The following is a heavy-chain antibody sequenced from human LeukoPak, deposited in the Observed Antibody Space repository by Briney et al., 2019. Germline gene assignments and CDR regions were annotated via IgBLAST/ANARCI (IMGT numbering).Heavy chain of an antibody. CDR2: IKEDGSAQ. CDR3: ATSSNAPGNH. Sequence: GGSLRLSCAASGFTFNGYWMSWVRQAPGKGLEWVANIKEDGSAQYYVGSVKGRFTISRDNAKNSLNLQMNSLRAEDTAVYYCATSSNAPGNHWGQGTLVTVSS. V-gene: IGHV3-7*01. CDR1: GFTFNGYW. J-gene: IGHJ5*02. D-gene: IGHD2-2*01.